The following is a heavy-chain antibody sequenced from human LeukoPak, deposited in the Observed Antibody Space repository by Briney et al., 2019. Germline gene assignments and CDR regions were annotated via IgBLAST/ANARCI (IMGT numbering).Heavy chain of an antibody. Sequence: ASVKVSCKASGYTFTSYGISWVRQAPGQGLEWMGWISAYNGNTNYAQKLQGRVTMTTDTSTSTAYMELRSLRSDDTAVYYCARNLYTQYYYDSSGYGPVDYWGQGTLVTVSS. D-gene: IGHD3-22*01. CDR2: ISAYNGNT. J-gene: IGHJ4*02. CDR1: GYTFTSYG. V-gene: IGHV1-18*01. CDR3: ARNLYTQYYYDSSGYGPVDY.